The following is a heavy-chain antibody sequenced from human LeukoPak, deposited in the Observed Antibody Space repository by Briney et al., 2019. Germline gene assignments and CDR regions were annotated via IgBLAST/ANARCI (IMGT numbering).Heavy chain of an antibody. CDR3: AKCSASYSNYAFDV. D-gene: IGHD3-10*02. CDR2: IRGGGSNT. CDR1: GLIFNNYA. V-gene: IGHV3-23*01. J-gene: IGHJ3*01. Sequence: GRCLSLSCAASGLIFNNYAMNCVRHPPGRGLEWVSYIRGGGSNTRYSDSVKGRFIISRDNSKNILYLQMNSLRAEDTAIYYCAKCSASYSNYAFDVWGRGTMVPVSS.